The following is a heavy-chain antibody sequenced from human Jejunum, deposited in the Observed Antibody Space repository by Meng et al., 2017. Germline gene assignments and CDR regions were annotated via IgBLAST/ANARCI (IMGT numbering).Heavy chain of an antibody. CDR1: GFTFSSSD. CDR2: IGTAGDT. J-gene: IGHJ4*01. CDR3: VRAKIFGQGVFDS. Sequence: GESLKISCAASGFTFSSSDMHWVRQGIGQGLEWVSAIGTAGDTYYPGSVKGRFTISRDSAKNSLYLQMNNLRAGDTAVYYCVRAKIFGQGVFDSWGHGNLVT. V-gene: IGHV3-13*01. D-gene: IGHD3-3*01.